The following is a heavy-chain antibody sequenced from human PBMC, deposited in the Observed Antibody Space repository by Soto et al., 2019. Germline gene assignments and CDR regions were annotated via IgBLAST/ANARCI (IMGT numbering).Heavy chain of an antibody. CDR3: ASLLGGYSYGPRYYYYGMDV. J-gene: IGHJ6*02. CDR2: ISSSSSTI. CDR1: GFTFSSYS. Sequence: GGSLRLSCAASGFTFSSYSMNWVRQAPGKGLGWVSYISSSSSTIYYADSVKGRFTISRDNAKNSLYLQMNSLRDEDTAVYYCASLLGGYSYGPRYYYYGMDVWGQGTTVTAP. V-gene: IGHV3-48*02. D-gene: IGHD5-18*01.